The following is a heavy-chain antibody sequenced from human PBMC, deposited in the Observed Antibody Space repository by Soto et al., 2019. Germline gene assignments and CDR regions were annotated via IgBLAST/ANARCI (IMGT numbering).Heavy chain of an antibody. CDR1: GGSISSGGYY. D-gene: IGHD3-10*01. V-gene: IGHV4-31*03. Sequence: QVQLQESGPGLVKPSQTLSLTCTVSGGSISSGGYYWSWIRQHPGKGLEWIGYIYYSGSTYYNPSLKSRVTISVDTSKNQLSLKLSSVTAADTAVYYCAVMTYYYGSWSYYRERPSDYWGQGTLVTVSS. CDR2: IYYSGST. CDR3: AVMTYYYGSWSYYRERPSDY. J-gene: IGHJ4*02.